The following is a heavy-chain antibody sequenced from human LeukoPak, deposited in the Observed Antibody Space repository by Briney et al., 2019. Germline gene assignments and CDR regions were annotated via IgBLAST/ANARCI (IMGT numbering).Heavy chain of an antibody. D-gene: IGHD3-22*01. V-gene: IGHV3-9*01. CDR2: ISWNSGSI. Sequence: PGGSLRLSCAASGFTFDDYAMHWVRQAPGKGLEWVSGISWNSGSIGYADSVKGRFTISRDNAKNSLYLQMNSLRAEDTALYYCAKDSYYYDSSSRFDYWGQGTLVTVSS. CDR1: GFTFDDYA. J-gene: IGHJ4*02. CDR3: AKDSYYYDSSSRFDY.